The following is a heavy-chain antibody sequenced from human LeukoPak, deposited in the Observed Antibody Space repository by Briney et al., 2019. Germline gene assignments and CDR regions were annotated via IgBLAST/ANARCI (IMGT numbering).Heavy chain of an antibody. V-gene: IGHV3-23*01. Sequence: QPGGSLRLSCAASGFTFSSYAMSWVRQAPGKGLEWVSAISGSGGSTYYADSVKGRFTISRDNSKNYLYLQMNSLRAEDTALYYCACHYDSSGYYAPEDPGDAFDIWGQGTMVTVSS. CDR2: ISGSGGST. CDR3: ACHYDSSGYYAPEDPGDAFDI. CDR1: GFTFSSYA. J-gene: IGHJ3*02. D-gene: IGHD3-22*01.